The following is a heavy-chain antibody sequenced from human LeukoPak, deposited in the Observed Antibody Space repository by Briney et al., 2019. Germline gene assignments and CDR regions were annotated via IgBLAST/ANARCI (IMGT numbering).Heavy chain of an antibody. D-gene: IGHD6-13*01. Sequence: GGSLRLSCAASGFTFSSYAMSWVRQAPGKGLEWVSTISGSGDNTYYADSVKGRFTISRDNSKNTLYVQMNSLRAEDTAIYYCAKVGVRDSRSCYVTDYQYFAYWGQGTLVTVSS. CDR2: ISGSGDNT. CDR1: GFTFSSYA. CDR3: AKVGVRDSRSCYVTDYQYFAY. J-gene: IGHJ4*02. V-gene: IGHV3-23*01.